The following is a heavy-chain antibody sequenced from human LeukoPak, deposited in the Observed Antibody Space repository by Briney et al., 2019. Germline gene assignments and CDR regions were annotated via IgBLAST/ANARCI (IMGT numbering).Heavy chain of an antibody. CDR3: AREWWELQGGFDY. Sequence: GGSLRLSCAASGFYGMHWVRQAPGKGLEWVAVIWYDGSNKYYADSVKGRFTISRDNSKNTLYLQMNSLRAEDTAVYYCAREWWELQGGFDYWGQGTLVTVSS. D-gene: IGHD1-26*01. CDR2: IWYDGSNK. V-gene: IGHV3-33*01. J-gene: IGHJ4*02. CDR1: GFYG.